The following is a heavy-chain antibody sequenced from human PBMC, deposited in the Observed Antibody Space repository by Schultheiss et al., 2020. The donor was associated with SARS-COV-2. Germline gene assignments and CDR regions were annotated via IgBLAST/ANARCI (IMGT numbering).Heavy chain of an antibody. D-gene: IGHD6-19*01. Sequence: SETLSLTCAVYGGSFSGYYWSWIRQPPGKGLEWIGEINHSGSTNYNPSLKSRVTISVETSKNQFSLKLSSVTAADTAVYYCARESIAVAYYYGMDVWGQGTTVTVSS. V-gene: IGHV4-34*01. CDR2: INHSGST. J-gene: IGHJ6*02. CDR3: ARESIAVAYYYGMDV. CDR1: GGSFSGYY.